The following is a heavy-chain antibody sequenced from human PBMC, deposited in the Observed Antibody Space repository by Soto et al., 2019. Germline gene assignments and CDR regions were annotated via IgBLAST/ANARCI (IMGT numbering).Heavy chain of an antibody. V-gene: IGHV3-53*01. CDR3: ARVEPTSWYFDL. J-gene: IGHJ2*01. CDR1: GFTVSGIY. Sequence: GGSLRLSCAVSGFTVSGIYLSWVRQAPGMGLEWVSIVYSGDSTFYAESVRGRFTISRDSSRNTVHLQMSSLRREDTAVYYCARVEPTSWYFDLWGRGTPVTVSS. CDR2: VYSGDST. D-gene: IGHD1-26*01.